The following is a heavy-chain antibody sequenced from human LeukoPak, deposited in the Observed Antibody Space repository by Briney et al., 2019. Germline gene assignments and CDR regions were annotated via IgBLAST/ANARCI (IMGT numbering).Heavy chain of an antibody. CDR1: GFTFSRYW. Sequence: GGSLRLSCVASGFTFSRYWIHWVRQAPGKGLEGVAIIFTDGRSYYGDSVKGRFTISRDRSRNTLYLQLNSLRVEDTATYYCARGECTGGSCPEHWGQGTLVTVSS. CDR2: IFTDGRS. V-gene: IGHV3-66*02. J-gene: IGHJ4*02. CDR3: ARGECTGGSCPEH. D-gene: IGHD2-15*01.